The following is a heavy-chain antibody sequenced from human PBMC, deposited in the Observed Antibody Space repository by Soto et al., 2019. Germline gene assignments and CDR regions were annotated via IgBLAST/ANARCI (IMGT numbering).Heavy chain of an antibody. Sequence: SVKVSCKASGGTFSSYAISWVRQAPGQGLEWMGGIIPIFGTANYAQKFQGRVTITADESTSTAYMELSSLRSEDTAVYYCARVGLVHSSSKYFDYWGQGTLVTVYS. CDR2: IIPIFGTA. CDR3: ARVGLVHSSSKYFDY. D-gene: IGHD6-6*01. CDR1: GGTFSSYA. V-gene: IGHV1-69*13. J-gene: IGHJ4*02.